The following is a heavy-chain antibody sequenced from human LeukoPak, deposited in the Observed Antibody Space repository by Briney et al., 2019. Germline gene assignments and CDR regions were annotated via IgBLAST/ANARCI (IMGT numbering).Heavy chain of an antibody. CDR3: AKTLPSGRIAARPWDDY. D-gene: IGHD6-6*01. CDR1: GFTFSSYG. CDR2: IRYDGSNK. V-gene: IGHV3-30*02. J-gene: IGHJ4*02. Sequence: PGGSLRLSCAASGFTFSSYGMHWVRQAPGKGLEWVAFIRYDGSNKYYADSVKGRFTISRDNSKNTLYLQMNSLRAEDTAVYYCAKTLPSGRIAARPWDDYWGQGTLVTVSS.